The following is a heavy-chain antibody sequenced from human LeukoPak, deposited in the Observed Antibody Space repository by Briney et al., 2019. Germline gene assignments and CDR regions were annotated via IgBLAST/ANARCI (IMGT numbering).Heavy chain of an antibody. CDR3: AKKGYDSSGYDLDY. CDR1: GFTFSSYS. Sequence: GGSLRLSCAASGFTFSSYSMNWVRQAPGKGLEWVSHITASGTAMFYADSVKGRFTISRDNAKNSLYLQMNSLRAEDTAVYYCAKKGYDSSGYDLDYWGQGTLVTVSS. D-gene: IGHD3-22*01. CDR2: ITASGTAM. V-gene: IGHV3-48*01. J-gene: IGHJ4*02.